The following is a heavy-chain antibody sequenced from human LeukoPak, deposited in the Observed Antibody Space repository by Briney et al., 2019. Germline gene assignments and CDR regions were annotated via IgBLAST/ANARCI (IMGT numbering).Heavy chain of an antibody. Sequence: ASVKVSCEASGYTFRSYDITWVRQAPGQGLEWMGWISPNNGNTNYAQKFQGRVTMTTDTSTSTAYMELRSLRSDDTAVYYCARVLGIAAAHDYWVQGTLVTVSS. J-gene: IGHJ4*02. D-gene: IGHD6-13*01. CDR1: GYTFRSYD. CDR3: ARVLGIAAAHDY. CDR2: ISPNNGNT. V-gene: IGHV1-18*01.